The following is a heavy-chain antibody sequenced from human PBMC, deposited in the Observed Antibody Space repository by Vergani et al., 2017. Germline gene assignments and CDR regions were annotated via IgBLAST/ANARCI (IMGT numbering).Heavy chain of an antibody. Sequence: EVQLLESGGGLVQPGGSLRLSCAASGFTFSSYAMSWVRQSPGKGLEWVSAISGSGGSTYYADSVKGRFTISRDNSKNTLYLQMNSLRAEDTAVYYCAKSRGYSYYYFDYWGQGTLVTVSS. CDR2: ISGSGGST. D-gene: IGHD5-18*01. V-gene: IGHV3-23*01. CDR3: AKSRGYSYYYFDY. J-gene: IGHJ4*02. CDR1: GFTFSSYA.